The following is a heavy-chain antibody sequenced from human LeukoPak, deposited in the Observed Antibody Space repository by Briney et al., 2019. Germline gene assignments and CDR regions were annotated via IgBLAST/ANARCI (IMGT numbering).Heavy chain of an antibody. V-gene: IGHV6-1*01. J-gene: IGHJ4*02. CDR1: GDSVSSNSAA. Sequence: SQTLSLTCAISGDSVSSNSAAWNWIRQSPSRGLEWLGRTYYRSKWYNDYAVSVKSRITINPDTSKNQFSLQLNSVTAADTAVYYCARVPAYCGGDCYFDYWGQGTLVTVSS. CDR3: ARVPAYCGGDCYFDY. D-gene: IGHD2-21*02. CDR2: TYYRSKWYN.